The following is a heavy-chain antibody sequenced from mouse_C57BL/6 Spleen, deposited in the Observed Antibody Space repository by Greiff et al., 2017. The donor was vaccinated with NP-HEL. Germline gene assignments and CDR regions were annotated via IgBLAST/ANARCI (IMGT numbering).Heavy chain of an antibody. CDR2: INPNNGGT. CDR3: ASVCLLRPDYYAMDY. Sequence: EVQLQQSGPELVKPGASVKMSCKASGYTFTDYNMHWVKQSHGKSLEWIGYINPNNGGTSYNQKFKGKATLTVNKSSSTAYMEIRRLTSEVSAVYYCASVCLLRPDYYAMDYWGQGTSVTVSS. CDR1: GYTFTDYN. D-gene: IGHD1-2*01. V-gene: IGHV1-22*01. J-gene: IGHJ4*01.